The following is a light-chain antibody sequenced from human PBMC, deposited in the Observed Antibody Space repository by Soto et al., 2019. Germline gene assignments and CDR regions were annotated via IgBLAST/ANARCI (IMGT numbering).Light chain of an antibody. V-gene: IGLV2-14*01. CDR1: SSDVGASNY. CDR3: SSYTTTSVL. CDR2: DVS. J-gene: IGLJ2*01. Sequence: QSVLTQPASVSGSPGQSITISCTGISSDVGASNYVSWYQQHPGIAPKLMIYDVSNRPSGVSNRFSGSKSGNTASLTISGRQAEDEADYFCSSYTTTSVLFCGGTKLTVL.